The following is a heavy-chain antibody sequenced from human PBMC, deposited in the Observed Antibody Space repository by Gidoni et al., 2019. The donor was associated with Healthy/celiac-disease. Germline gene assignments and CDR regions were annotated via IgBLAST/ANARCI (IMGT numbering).Heavy chain of an antibody. V-gene: IGHV3-43*01. CDR3: AKALDYDPLGALQH. Sequence: EVQLVESGGVVVQPGGSLRLSCAASGFTFDDYTMLWVRQAPGKGLEWVSRISWDGGSTYYADSVKGRFTISRDNSKNSLYLQMNSLRTEDTALYYCAKALDYDPLGALQHWGQGTLVTVSS. D-gene: IGHD3-22*01. J-gene: IGHJ1*01. CDR1: GFTFDDYT. CDR2: ISWDGGST.